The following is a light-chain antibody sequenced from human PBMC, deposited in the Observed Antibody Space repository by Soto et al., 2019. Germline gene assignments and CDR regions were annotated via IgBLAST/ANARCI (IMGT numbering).Light chain of an antibody. CDR1: QGISDW. Sequence: DIQMTQSPSSVSASVGDRVTISCGASQGISDWLAWYQQQPGKAPRIXXYAASTLQSGVPSRFIGTGSGTDFTLTISSLQSEDFATYYCQQANSFPLITFGQGTRLEIK. J-gene: IGKJ5*01. V-gene: IGKV1-12*01. CDR3: QQANSFPLIT. CDR2: AAS.